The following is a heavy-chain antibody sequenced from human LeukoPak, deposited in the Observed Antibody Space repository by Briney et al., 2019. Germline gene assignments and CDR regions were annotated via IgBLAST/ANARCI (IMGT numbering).Heavy chain of an antibody. CDR3: ARAGVISGYDWWGDYYYYYMDV. V-gene: IGHV3-48*03. D-gene: IGHD5-12*01. CDR2: ISSSGSTI. J-gene: IGHJ6*03. CDR1: GFTFSSYE. Sequence: GGSLRLSCAASGFTFSSYEMNWVRQAPGKGLEWVSYISSSGSTIYYADSVTGRFAISRDNATNSLYLQMNSLRAEDTAVYYCARAGVISGYDWWGDYYYYYMDVWGKGTTVTVSS.